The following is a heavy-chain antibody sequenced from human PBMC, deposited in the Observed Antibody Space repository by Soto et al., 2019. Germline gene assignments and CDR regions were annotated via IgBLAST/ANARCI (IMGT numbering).Heavy chain of an antibody. CDR2: INSDGSST. CDR3: ARVLRPTFYDYGSRLAYYMDV. V-gene: IGHV3-74*01. CDR1: GFTFSSYW. D-gene: IGHD4-17*01. J-gene: IGHJ6*03. Sequence: HPGGSLRLSCAASGFTFSSYWMHWVRQAPGKGLVWVSRINSDGSSTSYADSVKGRFTISRDNAKNTLYLQMNSLRAEDTAVYYCARVLRPTFYDYGSRLAYYMDVWGKGTTVTDSS.